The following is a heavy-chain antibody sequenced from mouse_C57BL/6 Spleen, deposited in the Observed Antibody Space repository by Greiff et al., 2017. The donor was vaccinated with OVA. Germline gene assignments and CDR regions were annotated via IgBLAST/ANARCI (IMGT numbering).Heavy chain of an antibody. V-gene: IGHV1-18*01. D-gene: IGHD2-3*01. CDR2: INPNNGGT. CDR3: ARNAGYSLLAMDY. CDR1: GYTFTDYN. Sequence: VQLKQSGPELVKPGASVKIPCKASGYTFTDYNMDWVKQSHGKSLEWIGDINPNNGGTIYNQKFKGKGTLTVDKSSSTADMELRSLTSEDPAVYYCARNAGYSLLAMDYWGQGTSVTVSS. J-gene: IGHJ4*01.